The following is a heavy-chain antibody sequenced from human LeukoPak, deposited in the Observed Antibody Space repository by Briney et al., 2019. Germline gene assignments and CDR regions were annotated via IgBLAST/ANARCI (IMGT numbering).Heavy chain of an antibody. CDR3: ARDVRITRRLDY. CDR2: ISAYNGNT. Sequence: ASVKVPCKASGYTFTSYGISWVRQAPGQGLEWMGWISAYNGNTNYAQKLQGRVTMTTDTSTSTAYMELRSLRSDDTAVYYCARDVRITRRLDYWGQGTLVTVSS. J-gene: IGHJ4*02. CDR1: GYTFTSYG. V-gene: IGHV1-18*01. D-gene: IGHD3-16*01.